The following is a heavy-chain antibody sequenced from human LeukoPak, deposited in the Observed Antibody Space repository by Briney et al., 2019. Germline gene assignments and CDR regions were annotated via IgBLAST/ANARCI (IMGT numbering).Heavy chain of an antibody. Sequence: GGFLRLSCAASGFTFSSYSMNWVRQAPGKGLEWVSSISSSSSYIYYADSVKGRFTISRDNAKNSLYLQMNSLRAEDTAVYYCARGSAVADNERFDPWGQGTLVTVSS. V-gene: IGHV3-21*04. CDR1: GFTFSSYS. CDR3: ARGSAVADNERFDP. J-gene: IGHJ5*02. D-gene: IGHD6-19*01. CDR2: ISSSSSYI.